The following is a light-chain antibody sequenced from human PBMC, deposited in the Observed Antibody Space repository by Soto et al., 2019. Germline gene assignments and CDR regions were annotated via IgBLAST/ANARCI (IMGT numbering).Light chain of an antibody. CDR3: QQYNSCPIT. V-gene: IGKV3D-15*01. Sequence: EIVMTQSPATLSVSPGESTTLSCRASQNINSDLAWYVQKPGQAPRRGIYGASTCGTDIPPRLAGSGSETEFTLTISGLLSEDFAVDYGQQYNSCPITIGQGTRL. CDR1: QNINSD. CDR2: GAS. J-gene: IGKJ5*01.